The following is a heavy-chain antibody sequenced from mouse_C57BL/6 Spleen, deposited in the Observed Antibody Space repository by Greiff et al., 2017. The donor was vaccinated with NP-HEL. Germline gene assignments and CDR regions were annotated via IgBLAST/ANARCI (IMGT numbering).Heavy chain of an antibody. CDR2: ISSGGDYI. CDR3: TRDSTTVVADWYFDV. CDR1: GFTFSSYA. Sequence: DVHLVESGEGLVKPGGSLKLSCAASGFTFSSYAMSWVRQTPEKRLEWVAYISSGGDYIYYADTVKGRFTISRDNARNTLYLQMSSLKSEDTAMYYCTRDSTTVVADWYFDVWGTGTTVTVSS. V-gene: IGHV5-9-1*02. D-gene: IGHD1-1*01. J-gene: IGHJ1*03.